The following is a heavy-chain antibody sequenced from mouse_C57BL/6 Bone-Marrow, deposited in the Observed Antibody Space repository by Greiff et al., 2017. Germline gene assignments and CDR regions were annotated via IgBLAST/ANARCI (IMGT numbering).Heavy chain of an antibody. J-gene: IGHJ2*01. CDR2: INPSNGGT. D-gene: IGHD3-2*02. V-gene: IGHV1-53*01. Sequence: VQLQQPGTELVKPGASVKLSCKASGYTFTSYWMHWVKRRPGQGLEWIGNINPSNGGTNYNEKFKSKATLTVDKSSSTAYMQLSSLTSEDSSVYYCAREAQATLYYFDYGGQGTTLTVSS. CDR1: GYTFTSYW. CDR3: AREAQATLYYFDY.